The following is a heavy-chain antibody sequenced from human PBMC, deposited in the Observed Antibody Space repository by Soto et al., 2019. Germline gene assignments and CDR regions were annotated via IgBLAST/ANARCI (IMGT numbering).Heavy chain of an antibody. CDR2: IRANDESI. V-gene: IGHV3-48*03. CDR1: GFDFRSYE. J-gene: IGHJ3*02. CDR3: ARETLRDAIDI. Sequence: SLRLSCVASGFDFRSYEMNWVRQAPGKGLEWVSNIRANDESIYYADSVKGRVNVSRDNAKNSLFLEMNSLRVDDTAVYYCARETLRDAIDIWGQGTMVTVSS.